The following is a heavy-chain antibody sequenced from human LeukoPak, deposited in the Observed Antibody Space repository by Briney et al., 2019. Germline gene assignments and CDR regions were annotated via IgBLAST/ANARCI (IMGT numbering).Heavy chain of an antibody. CDR2: INHSGKN. Sequence: SETLSLTCAVYGGSFSDYYWSWIRQPPGKGLVWIGEINHSGKNNYNPSLNSRVTISVDTSKNQFSLKLRSVTAADTAVYYCARRLFQLSRYAFDIWGQGTMVTVSS. CDR3: ARRLFQLSRYAFDI. CDR1: GGSFSDYY. V-gene: IGHV4-34*01. D-gene: IGHD1-1*01. J-gene: IGHJ3*02.